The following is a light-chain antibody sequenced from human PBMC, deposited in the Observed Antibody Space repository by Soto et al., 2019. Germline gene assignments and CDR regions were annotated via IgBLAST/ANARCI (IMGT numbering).Light chain of an antibody. CDR3: QQYNNWPGT. Sequence: EIVITQSPATLSVSPGERATLSCRASQSVSNNLAWYQQKPGQAPRLLIYGASTRATGIPARFSGSGSGTEFTLTISSLQSEDFAVYYCQQYNNWPGTFGQGTKVEIK. V-gene: IGKV3-15*01. J-gene: IGKJ1*01. CDR1: QSVSNN. CDR2: GAS.